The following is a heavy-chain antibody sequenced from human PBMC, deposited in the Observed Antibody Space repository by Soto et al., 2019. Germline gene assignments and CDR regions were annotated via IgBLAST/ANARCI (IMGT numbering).Heavy chain of an antibody. V-gene: IGHV1-18*04. D-gene: IGHD6-13*01. J-gene: IGHJ6*02. CDR1: GYTFTSYG. CDR3: ARDGGAAADLLTGMDV. Sequence: GASVKVSCKASGYTFTSYGISWVRQAPGQGLGWMGWISAYNGNTNYAQKLQGRVTMTTDTSTSTAYMELRSLRSDDTAVYYCARDGGAAADLLTGMDVWGQGTTVTVSS. CDR2: ISAYNGNT.